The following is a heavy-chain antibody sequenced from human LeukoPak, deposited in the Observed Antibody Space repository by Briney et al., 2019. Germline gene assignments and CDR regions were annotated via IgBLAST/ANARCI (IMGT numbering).Heavy chain of an antibody. CDR3: ATTYSSSRYPGMDV. CDR2: IYYSGST. Sequence: SETLSLTCTVSGGSISSYCWSWIRQPPGKGPEWIGYIYYSGSTNYNPSLKSRVTISVDTSKNQFSLKLSSVTAAGTAVYYCATTYSSSRYPGMDVWGQGTTVTVSS. J-gene: IGHJ6*02. CDR1: GGSISSYC. D-gene: IGHD6-13*01. V-gene: IGHV4-59*08.